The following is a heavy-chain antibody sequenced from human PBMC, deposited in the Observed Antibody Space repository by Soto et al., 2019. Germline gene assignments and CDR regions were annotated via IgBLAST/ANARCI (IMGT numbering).Heavy chain of an antibody. CDR2: ISSSSSYI. Sequence: GGSLRLSCAASGFTFSSYSMNWVRQAPGKGLEWVSSISSSSSYIYYADSVKGRFTISRDNAKNSLYLQMNSLRAEDTAVYYCARVLDAYGDYSYYFDYWGQGTLVTVSS. CDR3: ARVLDAYGDYSYYFDY. D-gene: IGHD4-17*01. J-gene: IGHJ4*02. CDR1: GFTFSSYS. V-gene: IGHV3-21*01.